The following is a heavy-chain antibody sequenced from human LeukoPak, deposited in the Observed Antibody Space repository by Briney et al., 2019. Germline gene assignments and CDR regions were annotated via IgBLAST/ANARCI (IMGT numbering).Heavy chain of an antibody. J-gene: IGHJ4*02. CDR1: GFTFSNYW. CDR2: INTDGNIT. D-gene: IGHD6-6*01. CDR3: AKDLTYSSSSWFDY. Sequence: GGSLRLSCAASGFTFSNYWMHWVRQAPGKGPVWVSRINTDGNITTYADSVKGRFSISRDNSKNTLYLQMNSLRAEDTAVYYCAKDLTYSSSSWFDYWGQGTLVTVSS. V-gene: IGHV3-74*01.